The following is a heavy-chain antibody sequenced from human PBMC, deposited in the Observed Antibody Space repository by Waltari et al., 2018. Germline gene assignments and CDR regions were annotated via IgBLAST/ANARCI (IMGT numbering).Heavy chain of an antibody. CDR3: AKSPYGDYVGWFDP. CDR2: IRYDGINK. J-gene: IGHJ5*02. D-gene: IGHD4-17*01. Sequence: QVQLVESGGGVVQPGGSLRLSCAASGFTFSSYGMHWVRQAPGKGLEWVAFIRYDGINKYYVGSVKGRFTISRDNSKNTLYLQMNSLRAEDTAVYYCAKSPYGDYVGWFDPWGQGTLVTVSS. CDR1: GFTFSSYG. V-gene: IGHV3-30*02.